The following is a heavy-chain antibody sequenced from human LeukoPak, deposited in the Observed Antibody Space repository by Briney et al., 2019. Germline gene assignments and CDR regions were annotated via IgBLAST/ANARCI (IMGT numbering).Heavy chain of an antibody. Sequence: GGSLRLSCAGSGFIFRNYAMSCVRQAPGRGLEWVSAISGSGVGTNYADSVEGRFTISRDNSKNTLYLQMKSLRAEDTAVYYCAKNGRDDHDKYFFDFWGQGTQVTVSS. J-gene: IGHJ4*02. CDR3: AKNGRDDHDKYFFDF. CDR1: GFIFRNYA. CDR2: ISGSGVGT. D-gene: IGHD3-9*01. V-gene: IGHV3-23*01.